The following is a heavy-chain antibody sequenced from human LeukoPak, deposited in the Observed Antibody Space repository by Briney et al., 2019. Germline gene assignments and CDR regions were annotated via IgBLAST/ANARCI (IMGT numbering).Heavy chain of an antibody. D-gene: IGHD3-10*01. CDR1: GGSISSGGYS. Sequence: SQTLSLTCAVSGGSISSGGYSWSWIRQPPGKGLEWIGYIYHSGSTYYNPSLKSQVTISVDRSKNQFSLKLSSVTATDTAVYYCARAFVTMVRGATDAFDIWGQGTMVTVSS. CDR3: ARAFVTMVRGATDAFDI. CDR2: IYHSGST. V-gene: IGHV4-30-2*01. J-gene: IGHJ3*02.